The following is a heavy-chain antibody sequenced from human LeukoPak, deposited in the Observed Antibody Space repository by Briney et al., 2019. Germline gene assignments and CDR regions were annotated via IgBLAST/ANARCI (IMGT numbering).Heavy chain of an antibody. Sequence: ASVKVSCKASGGTFSSYAISWVRQAPGQGLEWMGRIIPILGIANYAQKFQGRVTITADKSTSTAYMELSSLRAEDTAVYYCANQPILWLDYWGQGTLVTVSS. CDR1: GGTFSSYA. CDR3: ANQPILWLDY. D-gene: IGHD2/OR15-2a*01. J-gene: IGHJ4*02. V-gene: IGHV1-69*04. CDR2: IIPILGIA.